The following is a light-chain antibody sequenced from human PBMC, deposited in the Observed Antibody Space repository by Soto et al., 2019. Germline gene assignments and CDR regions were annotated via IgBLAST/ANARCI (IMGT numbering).Light chain of an antibody. V-gene: IGKV1-5*01. CDR1: QSISRS. J-gene: IGKJ3*01. CDR2: DAS. Sequence: DIRMTQSPSTLSASVGYRVTITCRASQSISRSLAWYQQKPGKAPNLLIYDASSLEGGVPSRFSGSGFGTEFTLTITNLQPADFATYYCQQYSDFLISFGPGTTVDLK. CDR3: QQYSDFLIS.